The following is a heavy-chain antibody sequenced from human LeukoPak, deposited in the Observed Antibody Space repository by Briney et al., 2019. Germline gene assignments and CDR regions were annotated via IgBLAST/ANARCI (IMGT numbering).Heavy chain of an antibody. D-gene: IGHD6-19*01. CDR3: ARDPAPSGWYDY. CDR1: GFTLSNYW. Sequence: GGSLRLSCAASGFTLSNYWMHWVRQAPGKGLVWVSRINSDGNSRTYADSVKGRFTISRDNAKNTLYLQMDSLRAEDTAVYYCARDPAPSGWYDYWGQGTLVTVSS. V-gene: IGHV3-74*01. CDR2: INSDGNSR. J-gene: IGHJ4*02.